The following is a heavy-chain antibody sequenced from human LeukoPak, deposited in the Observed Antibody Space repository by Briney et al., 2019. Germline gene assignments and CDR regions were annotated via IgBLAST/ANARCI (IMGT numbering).Heavy chain of an antibody. J-gene: IGHJ4*02. Sequence: GGSLRLSCAASGFTFSSYAMSWVRQAPGKGLEWVAVISYEGSYKYYADSVKGRFTISRDNSENTLYLQMNSLKVEDTAVYYCVKSSSWLSERYYFDYWGQGTLVTVAS. D-gene: IGHD3-22*01. CDR1: GFTFSSYA. CDR3: VKSSSWLSERYYFDY. CDR2: ISYEGSYK. V-gene: IGHV3-30*18.